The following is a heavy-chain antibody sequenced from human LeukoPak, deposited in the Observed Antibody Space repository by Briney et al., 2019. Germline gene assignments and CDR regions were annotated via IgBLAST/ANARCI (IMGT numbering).Heavy chain of an antibody. CDR3: AREPLGESPFDY. CDR1: GINFSCYY. J-gene: IGHJ4*02. D-gene: IGHD2-21*01. V-gene: IGHV3-48*01. CDR2: ISISSSTI. Sequence: GSLKISWATSGINFSCYYLEWVRQGPGKGLGGVSYISISSSTIYYADSVKGRLTISRDNAKNSLYLQMNSLRAEDTAVYYCAREPLGESPFDYWGQGTLVTVSS.